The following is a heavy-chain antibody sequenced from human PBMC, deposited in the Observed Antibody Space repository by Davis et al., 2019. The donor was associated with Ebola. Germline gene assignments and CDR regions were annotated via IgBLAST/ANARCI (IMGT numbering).Heavy chain of an antibody. D-gene: IGHD6-13*01. CDR1: GFSLSTSGVG. V-gene: IGHV2-5*02. J-gene: IGHJ4*02. CDR3: AHGDLGIAAAGTWDY. CDR2: IYWDDDK. Sequence: SGPTLVKPTQTLTLTCTFSGFSLSTSGVGVGWIRQPPGKALEWLALIYWDDDKRYSPSLKSRLTITKDTSKNQVVLTMTNMDPVDTATHYCAHGDLGIAAAGTWDYWGQGTLVTVSS.